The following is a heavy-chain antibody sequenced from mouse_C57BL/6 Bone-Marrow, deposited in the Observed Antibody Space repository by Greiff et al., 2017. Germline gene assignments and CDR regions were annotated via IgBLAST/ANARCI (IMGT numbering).Heavy chain of an antibody. CDR3: AREDYGSDY. J-gene: IGHJ2*01. D-gene: IGHD1-1*01. Sequence: VQLQQSGPGLVKPSQSLSLTCSVTGYSITSGYYWNWIRQFPGNKLEWMGSISYDGSNNSNPSLKNRISITRDTSKNQFFLKLNPVTTEDTATYYCAREDYGSDYWGQGTTLTVSS. V-gene: IGHV3-6*02. CDR1: GYSITSGYY. CDR2: ISYDGSN.